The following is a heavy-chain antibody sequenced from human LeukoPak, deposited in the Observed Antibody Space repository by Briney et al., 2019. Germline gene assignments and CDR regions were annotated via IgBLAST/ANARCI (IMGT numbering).Heavy chain of an antibody. Sequence: PGGSLRLSRAASGFTFSSYWMSGVPQAPGKGLECGATIKQDGSEKYYVDSVKGRFTISRDNAKNSLYLQMNRLRAEETSVYYCARDRTYDSSGLFDYSGQGTLVTVSS. J-gene: IGHJ4*02. CDR2: IKQDGSEK. V-gene: IGHV3-7*01. CDR1: GFTFSSYW. CDR3: ARDRTYDSSGLFDY. D-gene: IGHD3-22*01.